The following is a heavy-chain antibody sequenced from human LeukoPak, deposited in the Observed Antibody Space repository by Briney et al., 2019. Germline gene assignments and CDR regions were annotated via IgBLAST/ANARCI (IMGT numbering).Heavy chain of an antibody. J-gene: IGHJ2*01. V-gene: IGHV3-21*06. Sequence: ETLSLTCTVSGGSISSSSYYWGWIRQAPGKGLDWVSSISSSSSSIYYADSMKGRFTISRDNVKNLLFLQMNSLRAEDTAIYYCARDRKGRTYGDPYWFFDLWGRGTLVSVSS. D-gene: IGHD4-17*01. CDR3: ARDRKGRTYGDPYWFFDL. CDR1: GGSISSSS. CDR2: ISSSSSSI.